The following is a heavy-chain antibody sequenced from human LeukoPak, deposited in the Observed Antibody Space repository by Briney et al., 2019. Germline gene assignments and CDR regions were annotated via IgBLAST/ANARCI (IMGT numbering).Heavy chain of an antibody. Sequence: GGSLRLSCAASGFAFGSEAMSWVRQSPARGLEWVASISPGGGTTYYADYVKGRFTISRDNSKNTLYLQMNSLRAEDTAVYYCAKDGSEWELLIGGFDYWGQGTLVTVSS. J-gene: IGHJ4*02. D-gene: IGHD1-26*01. CDR3: AKDGSEWELLIGGFDY. V-gene: IGHV3-23*01. CDR2: ISPGGGTT. CDR1: GFAFGSEA.